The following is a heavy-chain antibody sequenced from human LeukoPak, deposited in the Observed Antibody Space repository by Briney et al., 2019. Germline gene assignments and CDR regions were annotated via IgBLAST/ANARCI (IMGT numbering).Heavy chain of an antibody. D-gene: IGHD2-15*01. V-gene: IGHV1-2*06. J-gene: IGHJ5*02. Sequence: ASVKVSCKAAGYTFTWYYMFWVRQAPGQGLEWMGRINPNSGGTNYAQKFQGRVTMTRGTSISTAYMELSRLRSDDTAVYYCARGYCSGGSCYSVENWFDPWGQGTLVTVSS. CDR1: GYTFTWYY. CDR2: INPNSGGT. CDR3: ARGYCSGGSCYSVENWFDP.